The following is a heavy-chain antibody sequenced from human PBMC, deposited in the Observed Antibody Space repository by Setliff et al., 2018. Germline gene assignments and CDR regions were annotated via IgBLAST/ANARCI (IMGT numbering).Heavy chain of an antibody. CDR3: ARAQSWSGGPYYFDN. D-gene: IGHD3-3*01. CDR2: MNPNSGNT. CDR1: GYSFTSND. Sequence: ASVKVSCKASGYSFTSNDINWVRQATGQGLEWMGWMNPNSGNTGYAQKFQGRVTMTRNTSISTAYMDLSSLRFEDTAVYYCARAQSWSGGPYYFDNWGQGTLVTVSS. J-gene: IGHJ4*02. V-gene: IGHV1-8*02.